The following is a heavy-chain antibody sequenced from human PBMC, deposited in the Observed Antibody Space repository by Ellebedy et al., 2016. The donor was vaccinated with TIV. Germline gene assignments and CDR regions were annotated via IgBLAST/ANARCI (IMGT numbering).Heavy chain of an antibody. D-gene: IGHD2-15*01. Sequence: ASVKVSXKASGYTFTNYDINWVRQATGQGLEWVGWMNPNSDNTGYAQKFQGRVTMTRNTSISTAYMELSSLRSEDTAVYYCARDKPPQGSSPFDYWGQGTLVTVSS. V-gene: IGHV1-8*01. CDR3: ARDKPPQGSSPFDY. CDR2: MNPNSDNT. J-gene: IGHJ4*02. CDR1: GYTFTNYD.